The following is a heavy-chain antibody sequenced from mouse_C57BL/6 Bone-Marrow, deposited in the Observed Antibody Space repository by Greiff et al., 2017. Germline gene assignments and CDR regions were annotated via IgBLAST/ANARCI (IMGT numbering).Heavy chain of an antibody. J-gene: IGHJ4*01. CDR2: IYPGGGYT. V-gene: IGHV1-63*01. CDR3: ARYYGPYAMDY. D-gene: IGHD1-1*01. Sequence: QVQLQQSGAELVRPGTSVKMSCKASGYTFTNYWIGWAKQRPGHGLEWIGDIYPGGGYTNYNEKFKGKATLTADKSSTTAYMQFSSLTSEDSAIYCCARYYGPYAMDYWGQGTSVTVSS. CDR1: GYTFTNYW.